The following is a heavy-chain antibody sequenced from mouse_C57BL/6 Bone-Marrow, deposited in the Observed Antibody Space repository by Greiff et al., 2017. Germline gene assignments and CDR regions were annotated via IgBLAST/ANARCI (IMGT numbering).Heavy chain of an antibody. CDR3: ASDDYGSSRFAY. Sequence: QVQLQQSGAELARPGASVKLSCKASGYTFTSYGISWVKQRTGQGLEWIGEIYPRSGNTYYNEKFKGKATLTADKSSSTAYMELRSLTSEDSAVYFCASDDYGSSRFAYWGQGTLVTVSA. CDR1: GYTFTSYG. V-gene: IGHV1-81*01. CDR2: IYPRSGNT. D-gene: IGHD1-1*01. J-gene: IGHJ3*01.